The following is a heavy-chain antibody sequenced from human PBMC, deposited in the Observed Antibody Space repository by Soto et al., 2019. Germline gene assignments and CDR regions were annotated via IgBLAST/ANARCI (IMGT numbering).Heavy chain of an antibody. CDR2: IYYSGST. V-gene: IGHV4-59*01. D-gene: IGHD2-15*01. CDR1: GGSTSSYY. J-gene: IGHJ5*02. Sequence: SETLSLTCTVSGGSTSSYYWSWIRQPPGKGLEWIGYIYYSGSTNYNPSLKSRVTISVDTSKNQFSLKLSSVTAADTAVYYCARTGGGGSSKNWFDPWGQGTLVTVSS. CDR3: ARTGGGGSSKNWFDP.